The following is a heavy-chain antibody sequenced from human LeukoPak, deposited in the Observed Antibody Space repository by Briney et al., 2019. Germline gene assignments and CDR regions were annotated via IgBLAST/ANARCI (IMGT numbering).Heavy chain of an antibody. J-gene: IGHJ4*02. Sequence: GGSLRLSCAASGFIFNNYAMSWVRQAPGKGLEWVSALSGSGGRTYYADSVKGRFTISRDNSKNTLYLQMNSLRAEDTAVYYCAKDQAYSGSSPFDYWGQGTLVTVSS. D-gene: IGHD1-26*01. CDR2: LSGSGGRT. V-gene: IGHV3-23*01. CDR3: AKDQAYSGSSPFDY. CDR1: GFIFNNYA.